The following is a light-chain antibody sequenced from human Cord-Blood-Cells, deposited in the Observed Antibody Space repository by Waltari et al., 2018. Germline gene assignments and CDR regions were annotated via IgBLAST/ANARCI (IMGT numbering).Light chain of an antibody. V-gene: IGKV1-5*03. J-gene: IGKJ1*01. CDR2: KAS. Sequence: DIQMTQSPSTLSASVGDRVTITCRASHSISSWLAWYQQKPGNAPKLLLYKASSLESGVPSRFSGSGSGTEFTLTISSLQPDDFATYYCQQYNSYSRTFGQGTKVEIK. CDR1: HSISSW. CDR3: QQYNSYSRT.